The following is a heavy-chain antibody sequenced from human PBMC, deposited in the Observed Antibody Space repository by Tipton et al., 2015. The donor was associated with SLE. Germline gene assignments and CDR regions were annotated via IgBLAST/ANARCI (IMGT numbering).Heavy chain of an antibody. CDR3: ANLGTYDS. V-gene: IGHV4-61*02. Sequence: TLSLTCTVSGGSITNTNYYWNWIRPSAGKGLEGIGRIYAGDTTTYNPSLKSRVTISVDKSRNQFSLKLTSVTAADTAVYYCANLGTYDSWGQGTLVSVSS. J-gene: IGHJ4*02. D-gene: IGHD1-1*01. CDR2: IYAGDTT. CDR1: GGSITNTNYY.